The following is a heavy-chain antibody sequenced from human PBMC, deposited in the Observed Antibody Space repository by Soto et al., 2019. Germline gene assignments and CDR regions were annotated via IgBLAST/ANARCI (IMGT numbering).Heavy chain of an antibody. J-gene: IGHJ3*02. CDR3: AREVAARPDAFDI. D-gene: IGHD6-6*01. Sequence: QVQLQQWGAGLLKPSETLSLTCAVYGGSFSGYYWSWIRQPPGKGLEWIGEINHSGCTNYNTSLKSRVTISVDTSKNQFSLKLSSVTAADTAVYYCAREVAARPDAFDIWGQGTMVTVSS. V-gene: IGHV4-34*01. CDR1: GGSFSGYY. CDR2: INHSGCT.